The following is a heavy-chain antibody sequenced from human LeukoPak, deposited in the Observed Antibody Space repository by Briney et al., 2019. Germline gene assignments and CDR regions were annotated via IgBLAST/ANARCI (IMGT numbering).Heavy chain of an antibody. CDR1: GFTFSTYG. D-gene: IGHD1-1*01. Sequence: SGESLRLSCAASGFTFSTYGMHWVRQAPGKGLEWVAVIPSDGTNNYYADAVKGRFTISRDKSKNTLYLQINSLRGEDTAVYYCAKDRRYGDYYFDYWGQGTLVTVSS. CDR2: IPSDGTNN. J-gene: IGHJ4*02. V-gene: IGHV3-30*18. CDR3: AKDRRYGDYYFDY.